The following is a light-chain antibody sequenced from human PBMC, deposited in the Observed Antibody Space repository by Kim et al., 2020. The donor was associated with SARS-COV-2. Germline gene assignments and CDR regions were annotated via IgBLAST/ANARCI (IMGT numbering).Light chain of an antibody. V-gene: IGKV3-11*01. CDR3: QQRSNRFT. CDR1: QSVSSY. CDR2: DAS. J-gene: IGKJ3*01. Sequence: SLPPGERATLSCRAGQSVSSYLAWYQQKPGQAPRLLIYDASNRATGIPARFSGSGSGTDFTLTISSLEPEDFAVYYCQQRSNRFTFGPGTKVDIK.